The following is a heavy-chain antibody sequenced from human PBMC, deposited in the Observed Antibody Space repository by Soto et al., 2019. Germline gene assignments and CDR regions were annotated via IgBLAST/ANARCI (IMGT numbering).Heavy chain of an antibody. CDR1: GFTFNSYW. D-gene: IGHD1-20*01. J-gene: IGHJ3*02. CDR3: ARAHIYNWNRAFDI. Sequence: PGGSLRLSCAASGFTFNSYWMHWVRQAPGKGLVWVSRINSDGSSTSYADSVKGRFTISRDSAKNTLFLQMNSLRAEDTAVYYCARAHIYNWNRAFDIWGQGTMVTVSS. V-gene: IGHV3-74*01. CDR2: INSDGSST.